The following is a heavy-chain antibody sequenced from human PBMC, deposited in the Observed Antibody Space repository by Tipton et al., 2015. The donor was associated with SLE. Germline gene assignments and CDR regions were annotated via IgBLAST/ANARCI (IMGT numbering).Heavy chain of an antibody. CDR1: DGSISSYY. CDR2: IYYSGST. J-gene: IGHJ1*01. Sequence: LRLSCTVSDGSISSYYWSWIRQPPGKGLEWIGYIYYSGSTNYNPSLKSRVTISVDTSKNQFSLKLSSVTAADTAVYYCARDSSSSFEYFQHWGQGTLVTVSS. CDR3: ARDSSSSFEYFQH. V-gene: IGHV4-59*12. D-gene: IGHD6-13*01.